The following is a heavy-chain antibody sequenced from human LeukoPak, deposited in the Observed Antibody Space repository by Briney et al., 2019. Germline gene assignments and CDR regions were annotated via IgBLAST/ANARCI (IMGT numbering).Heavy chain of an antibody. CDR2: INPSGGST. J-gene: IGHJ4*02. Sequence: ASVKVSCKASGYTFTSYYMHWVRQAPGQGLEWMGIINPSGGSTSYAQKFQGRVTMTRDTSTSTVYMELSSLRSEDTAVYYCARSMVRGVIKSGFDYWGQGTLVTVSS. V-gene: IGHV1-46*01. CDR1: GYTFTSYY. D-gene: IGHD3-10*01. CDR3: ARSMVRGVIKSGFDY.